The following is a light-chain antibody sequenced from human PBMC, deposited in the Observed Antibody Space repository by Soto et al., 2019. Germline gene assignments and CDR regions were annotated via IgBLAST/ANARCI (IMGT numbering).Light chain of an antibody. CDR1: QGISNH. CDR3: QKYNSAPWT. J-gene: IGKJ1*01. V-gene: IGKV1-27*01. CDR2: VAS. Sequence: DIQMTQSPSSLYASVGDRVTITCRASQGISNHLAWYQQQPGKVPKLLIYVASTLQSGVPSRFSGSGSGTDFTLTISSLQPEDVATDYCQKYNSAPWTFGQGTKVEIK.